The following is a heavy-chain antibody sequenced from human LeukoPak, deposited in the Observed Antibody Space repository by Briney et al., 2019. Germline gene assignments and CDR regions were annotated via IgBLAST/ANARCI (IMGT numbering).Heavy chain of an antibody. CDR2: ISSSSSTI. J-gene: IGHJ4*02. D-gene: IGHD5-12*01. CDR1: GFTFSSYS. V-gene: IGHV3-48*01. Sequence: GGSLRLSCAASGFTFSSYSMNWVRQAPGKGLEWVSYISSSSSTIYYADSVKGRFTISRDNSKNTLYLQMNSLRAEDTAVYYCAKDRYSGYVYYFDYWGQGTLVTVSS. CDR3: AKDRYSGYVYYFDY.